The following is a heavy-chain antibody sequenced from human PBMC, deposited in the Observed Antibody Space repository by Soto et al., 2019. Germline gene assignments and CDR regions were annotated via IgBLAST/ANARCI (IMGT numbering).Heavy chain of an antibody. CDR3: ARDIVVPAAIRPDHYYYYGMDV. Sequence: SVKVSCKASGCTFSSYVISWVRQAPGQGLEWMGGIIPIFGTANYAQKFQGRVTITADESTSTAYMELSSLRSEDTAVYYCARDIVVPAAIRPDHYYYYGMDVWGQGTTVTV. V-gene: IGHV1-69*13. D-gene: IGHD2-2*02. J-gene: IGHJ6*02. CDR1: GCTFSSYV. CDR2: IIPIFGTA.